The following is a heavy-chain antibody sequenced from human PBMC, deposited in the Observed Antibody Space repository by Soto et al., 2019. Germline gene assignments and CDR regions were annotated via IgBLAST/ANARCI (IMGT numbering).Heavy chain of an antibody. CDR1: GASFSDANYY. J-gene: IGHJ4*02. V-gene: IGHV4-39*02. D-gene: IGHD2-21*01. CDR2: FYYDGRT. CDR3: ARRSHIVVAQT. Sequence: SATLSLTCIVSGASFSDANYYWVWIRQPPGEGLEWIGSFYYDGRTYYNASLKSRVTISVDTSKNHFSLMLTSVTAADTAVYYCARRSHIVVAQTWGQGTLVTVSS.